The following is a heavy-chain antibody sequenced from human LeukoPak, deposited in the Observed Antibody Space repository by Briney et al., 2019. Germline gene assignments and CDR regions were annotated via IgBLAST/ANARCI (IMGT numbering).Heavy chain of an antibody. CDR2: IKGDGSST. V-gene: IGHV3-74*01. CDR1: EFTFSSYW. J-gene: IGHJ4*02. Sequence: PGGSLRLSCAASEFTFSSYWMQWVRQAPGKGLVSVSRIKGDGSSTTYADSVKGRFTISRDNAKNTLYLQMNSLTAEDTAVYYCARGAYCGGDCPLPNSLYWGRGTLVTVSS. D-gene: IGHD2-21*01. CDR3: ARGAYCGGDCPLPNSLY.